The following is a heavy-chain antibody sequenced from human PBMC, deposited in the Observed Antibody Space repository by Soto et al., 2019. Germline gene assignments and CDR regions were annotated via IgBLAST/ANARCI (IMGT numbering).Heavy chain of an antibody. CDR2: ISGSGGST. J-gene: IGHJ2*01. D-gene: IGHD5-18*01. CDR3: SLAMGTYWYFDL. CDR1: GFTFSSYA. V-gene: IGHV3-23*01. Sequence: EVQLLESGGGLVQSGGSLRLSCAASGFTFSSYAMSWVRQAPGKGLEWVSAISGSGGSTYYADSVKGRFTISRDNSKNTLYLQMNSLRAEDTAVYYCSLAMGTYWYFDLWGRGTLVTVSS.